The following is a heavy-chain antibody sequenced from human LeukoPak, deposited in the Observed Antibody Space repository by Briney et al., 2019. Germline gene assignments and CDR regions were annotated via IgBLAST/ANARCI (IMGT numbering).Heavy chain of an antibody. CDR2: INPYNGNR. J-gene: IGHJ4*02. D-gene: IGHD4-23*01. Sequence: ASVKVSCKTSGYRFITFGINWVRQAPGQGLEWMGWINPYNGNRYYAQKLQGRVTMTTDTSTSTAYMELRSLRSDDTAVYYCARDGETTVVTPRYFDYWGQGTLVTVSS. V-gene: IGHV1-18*01. CDR1: GYRFITFG. CDR3: ARDGETTVVTPRYFDY.